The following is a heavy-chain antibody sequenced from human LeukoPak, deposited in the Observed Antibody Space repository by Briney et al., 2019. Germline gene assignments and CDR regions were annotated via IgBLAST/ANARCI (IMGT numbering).Heavy chain of an antibody. CDR2: IYYSGST. J-gene: IGHJ4*02. V-gene: IGHV4-59*01. CDR3: ARAGWYYDYVWGSYRYTFFDY. D-gene: IGHD3-16*02. Sequence: SETLSLTCTVSGGSISSYYWSWIRQPPGKGLEWIGYIYYSGSTNYNPSLKSRVTISVDTSKNQLSLKLSSVTAADTAVYYCARAGWYYDYVWGSYRYTFFDYWGQGTLVTVSS. CDR1: GGSISSYY.